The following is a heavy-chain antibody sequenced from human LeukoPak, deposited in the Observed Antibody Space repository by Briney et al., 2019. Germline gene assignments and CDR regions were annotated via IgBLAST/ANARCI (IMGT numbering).Heavy chain of an antibody. CDR2: ISYDESNK. Sequence: GRSLRLSCSASGFTFSSYPMHWVRQAPAKGLEWVAVISYDESNKYYADSEKGRFTISSDNSKKTLYLQLNSLRAEDTAVYYCARANGDARDEYYFVYWGQRTLLTVSS. D-gene: IGHD4-17*01. V-gene: IGHV3-30-3*01. CDR1: GFTFSSYP. CDR3: ARANGDARDEYYFVY. J-gene: IGHJ4*02.